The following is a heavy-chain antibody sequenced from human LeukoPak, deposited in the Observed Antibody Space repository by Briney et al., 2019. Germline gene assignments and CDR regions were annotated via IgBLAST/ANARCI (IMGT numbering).Heavy chain of an antibody. D-gene: IGHD4-23*01. CDR1: GFTFSNYA. CDR2: IWYDGSYK. Sequence: GGSLRLSCAASGFTFSNYAMHWVRQPPGKGLEWVAIIWYDGSYKYYADSVKGRFTVSRDNSKNTLYLQVNSLTAEDTAVYYRARGNSDAFDIWGQGTMVTVSS. J-gene: IGHJ3*02. V-gene: IGHV3-33*01. CDR3: ARGNSDAFDI.